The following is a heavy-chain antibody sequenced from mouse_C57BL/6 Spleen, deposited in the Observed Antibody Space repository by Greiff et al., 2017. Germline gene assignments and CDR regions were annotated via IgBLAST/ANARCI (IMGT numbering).Heavy chain of an antibody. J-gene: IGHJ3*01. CDR2: IYPGDVDT. CDR1: GYAFSSYW. V-gene: IGHV1-80*01. D-gene: IGHD3-2*02. Sequence: QVQLKESGAELVKPGASVKISCKASGYAFSSYWMNWVKQRPGTGLEWIGQIYPGDVDTNYNGTFKGKATLTADQSSSPAYLQLSSLTSEDSAVYFCARGPAQATGFAYWGQGTLVTVSA. CDR3: ARGPAQATGFAY.